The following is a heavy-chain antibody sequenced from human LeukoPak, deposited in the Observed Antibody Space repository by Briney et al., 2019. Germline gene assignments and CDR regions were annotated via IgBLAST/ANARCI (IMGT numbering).Heavy chain of an antibody. CDR2: IYTSGST. J-gene: IGHJ6*03. V-gene: IGHV4-61*02. CDR3: ATSCLKCSGGRCYGSYYYMDV. D-gene: IGHD2-15*01. CDR1: GGSISSGSYY. Sequence: PSETLSLTCTVSGGSISSGSYYWSWTRQPAGKGLEWNGRIYTSGSTNYNPSLKSRVTISVDTSKNQFYLKLSSVTAADTAVSYCATSCLKCSGGRCYGSYYYMDVWGKGTTVTVSS.